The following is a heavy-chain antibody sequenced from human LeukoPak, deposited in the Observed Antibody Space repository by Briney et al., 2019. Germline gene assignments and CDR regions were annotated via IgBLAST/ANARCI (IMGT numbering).Heavy chain of an antibody. CDR1: GYTFTGYY. CDR2: IYPNSGGT. V-gene: IGHV1-2*02. CDR3: AREFPRTSGFDY. J-gene: IGHJ4*02. D-gene: IGHD1-26*01. Sequence: GASVKVSCKASGYTFTGYYMHWVQQAPGQGLEWMGWIYPNSGGTGYAQNFQGRVTMTWDTSITTAYMELNRLTSDDTAVYYCAREFPRTSGFDYWGQGSLATVSS.